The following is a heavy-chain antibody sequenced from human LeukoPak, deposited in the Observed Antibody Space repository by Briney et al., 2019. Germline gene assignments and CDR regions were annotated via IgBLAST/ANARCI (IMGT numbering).Heavy chain of an antibody. V-gene: IGHV3-7*01. D-gene: IGHD3-3*01. Sequence: GGSLRLSCAASGFTFSSYWMSWVRQAPGKGLEWVANINQDGSEKYYVDSVKGRFTISRDNAKNSLYLQMNSLRAEDTAVYYCARDSGGYDFWSGYYYYYGMDVWGQGTTVTVSS. CDR1: GFTFSSYW. CDR3: ARDSGGYDFWSGYYYYYGMDV. CDR2: INQDGSEK. J-gene: IGHJ6*02.